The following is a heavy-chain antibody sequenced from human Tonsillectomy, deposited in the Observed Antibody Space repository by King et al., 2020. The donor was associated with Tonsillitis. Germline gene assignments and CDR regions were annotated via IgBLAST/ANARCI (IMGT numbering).Heavy chain of an antibody. Sequence: VQLVESGGGLVKPGGSLRLSCAASGFTFSNYNINWVRQAPGKGLEWVSSISSSSSYIYYADSVKGRFTISRDNAKSSLYLQMNSLRAEDTAVYYCARVSWNHDAFDFWGQGTMVNVSS. CDR2: ISSSSSYI. D-gene: IGHD1-14*01. V-gene: IGHV3-21*01. CDR1: GFTFSNYN. CDR3: ARVSWNHDAFDF. J-gene: IGHJ3*01.